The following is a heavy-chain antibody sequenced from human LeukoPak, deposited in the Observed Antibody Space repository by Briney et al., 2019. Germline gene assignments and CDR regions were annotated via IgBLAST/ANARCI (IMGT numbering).Heavy chain of an antibody. J-gene: IGHJ4*02. D-gene: IGHD1-14*01. CDR2: IHRSGST. V-gene: IGHV4-4*02. CDR3: AREIVGGFNPGAY. CDR1: PDSTTSNF. Sequence: SETLSLTCTVSPDSTTSNFWSWVRQPPGKGLEWIGEIHRSGSTNYNPSLQSRVTISINRSKNQIALELSSVTAADTAVYYCAREIVGGFNPGAYWGQGTLVTVSS.